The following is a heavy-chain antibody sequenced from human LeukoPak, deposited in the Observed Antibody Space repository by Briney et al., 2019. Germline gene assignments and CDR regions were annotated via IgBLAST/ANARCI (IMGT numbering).Heavy chain of an antibody. CDR2: IKEDGGEK. CDR1: GFTFSTYW. J-gene: IGHJ4*02. D-gene: IGHD6-13*01. Sequence: GGSLRLSCAASGFTFSTYWMSWVRQAPGKGLEWVANIKEDGGEKYYVDSVKGRFTISRDNAKNSLYLQMNSLRVEDTAVYYCARDPGVPAAAGTGLLYYFDYWGQGTLVTVSS. V-gene: IGHV3-7*01. CDR3: ARDPGVPAAAGTGLLYYFDY.